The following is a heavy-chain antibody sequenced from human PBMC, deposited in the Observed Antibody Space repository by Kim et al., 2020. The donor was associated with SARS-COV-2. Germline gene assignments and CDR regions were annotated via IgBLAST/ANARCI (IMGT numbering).Heavy chain of an antibody. CDR3: AKDQLHSSSWPDY. J-gene: IGHJ4*02. V-gene: IGHV3-33*06. CDR1: GFTFSSYG. D-gene: IGHD6-13*01. CDR2: IWYDGSNK. Sequence: GGSLRLSCAASGFTFSSYGMHWVRQAPGKGLEWVAVIWYDGSNKYYADSVKGRFTISRDNSKNTLYLQMNSLRAEDTAVYYCAKDQLHSSSWPDYWGQGTLVTVSS.